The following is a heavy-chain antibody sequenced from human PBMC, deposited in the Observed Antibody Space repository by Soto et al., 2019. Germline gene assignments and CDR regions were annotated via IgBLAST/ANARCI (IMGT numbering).Heavy chain of an antibody. D-gene: IGHD2-2*01. CDR3: ARGIGYCSSIKGYSSRRLRFDA. Sequence: QVQLQQWGAGLLKPSETLSLTCAVYGGSFSGYYWTWIRQSPEKGLEWIGEVNHRGTTYYNPSPKPRVTISVPTPKTQFSLKMSSVTAADTAVYYCARGIGYCSSIKGYSSRRLRFDAWGQGTLVTVSS. V-gene: IGHV4-34*01. J-gene: IGHJ4*02. CDR1: GGSFSGYY. CDR2: VNHRGTT.